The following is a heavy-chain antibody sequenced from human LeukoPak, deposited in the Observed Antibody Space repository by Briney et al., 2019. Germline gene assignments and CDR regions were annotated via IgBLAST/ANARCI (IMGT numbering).Heavy chain of an antibody. D-gene: IGHD3-3*01. J-gene: IGHJ3*02. CDR1: GGSISSYY. Sequence: SETLSLTCTVSGGSISSYYWSWVRQPAGKGLEWIWRIYTSGSTNYNPSLKSRVTMSVDTSKNQFSLKLSSVTAANTAVYYCARDLRAVSGPYDFWSGVANAFDIWGQGTMVTVSS. CDR2: IYTSGST. CDR3: ARDLRAVSGPYDFWSGVANAFDI. V-gene: IGHV4-4*07.